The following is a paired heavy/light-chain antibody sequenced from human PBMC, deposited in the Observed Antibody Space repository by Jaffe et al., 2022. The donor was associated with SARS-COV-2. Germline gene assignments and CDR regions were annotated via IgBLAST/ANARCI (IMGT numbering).Heavy chain of an antibody. V-gene: IGHV3-15*01. Sequence: EVQLVESGGGLVKPGGSLRLSCAVSGFSFTNAWMSWVRQAPGKGLEWVGRIKSKIDGGTTDYAAFVKGRFTISRDDSNNTVYVQMNSLKSEDTAVYYCATDSPLRPGSGSYPYYWGLGTLVTVSS. D-gene: IGHD3-10*01. CDR1: GFSFTNAW. J-gene: IGHJ4*02. CDR2: IKSKIDGGTT. CDR3: ATDSPLRPGSGSYPYY.
Light chain of an antibody. CDR2: RNN. CDR1: SSNIGSNY. J-gene: IGLJ2*01. V-gene: IGLV1-47*01. Sequence: QSVLTQPPSASGTPGQRVTISCSGSSSNIGSNYVHWYQQLPGTAPKLVIYRNNQRPSGVPDRFSGSKSGTSASLAISGLRSEDEADYYCAAWDDSLSVYVVFGGGTKLTVL. CDR3: AAWDDSLSVYVV.